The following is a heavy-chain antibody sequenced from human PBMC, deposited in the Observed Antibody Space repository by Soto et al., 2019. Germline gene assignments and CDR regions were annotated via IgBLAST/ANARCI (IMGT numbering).Heavy chain of an antibody. CDR2: INHSGGT. Sequence: QVQLQQWGAGLLKPSETLSLTCAVYGGSFSGYYWSWIRQPPGKGLEWIGEINHSGGTNYNPSLKNRLTRPVEASENHLSLKQRSVTAAATTAFYCGGGAGGSMFGGAQYYYYYYYYMDVWGKGTTVTVSS. CDR1: GGSFSGYY. CDR3: GGGAGGSMFGGAQYYYYYYYYMDV. J-gene: IGHJ6*03. V-gene: IGHV4-34*01. D-gene: IGHD3-16*01.